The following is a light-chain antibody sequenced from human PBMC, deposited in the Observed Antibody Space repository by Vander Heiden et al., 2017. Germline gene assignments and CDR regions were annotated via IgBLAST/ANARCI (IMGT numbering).Light chain of an antibody. CDR3: RQDFNYPHT. CDR1: QFIRSD. J-gene: IGKJ2*01. Sequence: AVHMTQSPSSLSASIGDRVTVTCRASQFIRSDLGWYQQKPGQAPKLLIYGASFLQSGVPSRFSGSGSGTDFTLTINDLQPEDSATYYCRQDFNYPHTFGQGTEMEI. V-gene: IGKV1-6*01. CDR2: GAS.